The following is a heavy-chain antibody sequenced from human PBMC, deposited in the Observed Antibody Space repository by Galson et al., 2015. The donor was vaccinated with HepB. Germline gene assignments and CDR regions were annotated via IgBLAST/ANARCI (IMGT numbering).Heavy chain of an antibody. V-gene: IGHV1-2*04. CDR2: INPNSGGT. J-gene: IGHJ6*02. CDR3: ARSPHYYYGMDV. Sequence: SVKVSCKASGYTFTGYYMHWVRQAPGQGLEWMGWINPNSGGTNYAQKFQGWVTMTRDTSISTAYMELSRLRSDDTAVYYCARSPHYYYGMDVWGQGTTVTVSS. CDR1: GYTFTGYY.